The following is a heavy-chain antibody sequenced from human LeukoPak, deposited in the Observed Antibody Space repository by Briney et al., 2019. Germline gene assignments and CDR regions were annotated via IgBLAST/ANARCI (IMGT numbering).Heavy chain of an antibody. J-gene: IGHJ4*02. Sequence: SETLSLTCTVSGGSISSYYWSWIRQPPGKGLEWIGYIFYSGSTNYNPSLKSRGTISVDTSKNQFSLKLSSVTAADTAVYYCARLGGESYYDYVWGSYRYPYYFDYWGQGTLVTVSS. V-gene: IGHV4-59*08. CDR1: GGSISSYY. CDR3: ARLGGESYYDYVWGSYRYPYYFDY. CDR2: IFYSGST. D-gene: IGHD3-16*02.